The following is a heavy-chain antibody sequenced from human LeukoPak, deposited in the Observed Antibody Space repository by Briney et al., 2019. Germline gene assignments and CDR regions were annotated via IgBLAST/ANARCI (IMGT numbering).Heavy chain of an antibody. CDR1: GFTVSSNNA. D-gene: IGHD5-24*01. V-gene: IGHV3-23*01. CDR3: AKDAPYVDMATMVKAYFFDY. J-gene: IGHJ4*02. CDR2: ISGGGDST. Sequence: GGSLRLSCAASGFTVSSNNAMSWVRQAPGKGLEWVSGISGGGDSTSYADSVKGRFTISRDNSRNTLYLQMNSLRAEDTAIYYCAKDAPYVDMATMVKAYFFDYWGQGTLVTVSS.